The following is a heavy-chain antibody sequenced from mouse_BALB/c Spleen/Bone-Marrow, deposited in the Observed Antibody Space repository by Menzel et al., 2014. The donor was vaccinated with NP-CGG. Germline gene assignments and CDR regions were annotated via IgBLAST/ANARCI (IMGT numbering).Heavy chain of an antibody. Sequence: QVQLQQSGAELVKPGASVKLSCKAPGYTFTSCWMHWVKQRSGQGLEWIGEIDPSTGRTDYNKKFKSQATLTVDKSSSTAYMHLSSLTSEDSAVYYCARINGYDYWGQGTTLTVSS. D-gene: IGHD2-2*01. CDR2: IDPSTGRT. CDR3: ARINGYDY. J-gene: IGHJ2*01. CDR1: GYTFTSCW. V-gene: IGHV1S81*02.